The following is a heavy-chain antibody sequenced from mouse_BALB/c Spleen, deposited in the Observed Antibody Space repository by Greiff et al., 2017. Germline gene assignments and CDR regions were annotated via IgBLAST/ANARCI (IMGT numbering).Heavy chain of an antibody. J-gene: IGHJ3*01. CDR3: AREANDWDVAWFAY. CDR2: ISYDGSN. V-gene: IGHV3-6*02. CDR1: GYSITSGYY. D-gene: IGHD4-1*01. Sequence: EVQLVDSGPGLVKPSQSLSLTCSVTGYSITSGYYWNWIRQFPGNKLEWMGYISYDGSNNYNPSLKNRISITRDTSKNQFFLKLNSVTTEDTATYYCAREANDWDVAWFAYWGQGTLVTVSA.